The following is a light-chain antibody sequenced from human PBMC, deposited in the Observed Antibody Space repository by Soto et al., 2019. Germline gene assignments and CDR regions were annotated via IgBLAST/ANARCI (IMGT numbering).Light chain of an antibody. Sequence: QSALTQPASVSGSPGQSITISCTGTSSDIGGYNYVSWYQHHPGKAPKLMFYDVSNRPSGVSNRFSGSKSGNTASLTISGLQADDEADYYCSSYTSSSPPVFGGGTKLTVL. CDR2: DVS. CDR3: SSYTSSSPPV. V-gene: IGLV2-14*03. J-gene: IGLJ2*01. CDR1: SSDIGGYNY.